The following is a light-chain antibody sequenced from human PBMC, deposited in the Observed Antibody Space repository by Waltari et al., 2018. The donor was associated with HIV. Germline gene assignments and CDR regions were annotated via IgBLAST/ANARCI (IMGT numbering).Light chain of an antibody. CDR3: QSYDRVSGSWV. J-gene: IGLJ3*02. CDR2: DNN. CDR1: SSNIGRPYD. Sequence: QSVLTQPPSVSGAPGQRVTLSSTGRSSNIGRPYDVHGYQQLPGTVPKLLIYDNNSRPTGVPDRFSGSKSGTSASLAITGLQTEDEADYYCQSYDRVSGSWVFGGGTKLTVL. V-gene: IGLV1-40*01.